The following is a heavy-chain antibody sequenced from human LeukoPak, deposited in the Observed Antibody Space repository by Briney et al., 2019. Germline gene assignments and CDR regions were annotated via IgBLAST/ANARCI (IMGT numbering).Heavy chain of an antibody. D-gene: IGHD6-19*01. J-gene: IGHJ4*02. Sequence: PGGSLRLSCAVSGLIFSNYAMAWVRQAPGKGLEGVSTISGSGAGTYYADSVKGRYTISRDNSKNTVFLQMNRLRAEDTAVYYCAKFAGDSSGLYSYFDYWGQGTLVTVSS. V-gene: IGHV3-23*01. CDR1: GLIFSNYA. CDR3: AKFAGDSSGLYSYFDY. CDR2: ISGSGAGT.